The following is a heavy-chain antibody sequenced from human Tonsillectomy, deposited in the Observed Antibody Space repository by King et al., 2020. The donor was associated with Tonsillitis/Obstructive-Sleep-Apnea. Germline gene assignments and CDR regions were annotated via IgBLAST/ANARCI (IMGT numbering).Heavy chain of an antibody. D-gene: IGHD4-17*01. V-gene: IGHV3-9*01. CDR2: ISWNSGSI. CDR1: GFTFDDYA. Sequence: VQLVESGGGLVQPGRSLRLSCAASGFTFDDYAMHWVRQAPGKGLEWVSGISWNSGSIGYADSVKGRFTISRDNAKNSLYLQMNSLRAEDTALYYCAKTLYGDYEGNDAFYIWGQGTMVTVSS. CDR3: AKTLYGDYEGNDAFYI. J-gene: IGHJ3*02.